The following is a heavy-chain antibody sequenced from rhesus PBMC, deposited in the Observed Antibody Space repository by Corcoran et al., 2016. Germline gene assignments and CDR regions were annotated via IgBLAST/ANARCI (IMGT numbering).Heavy chain of an antibody. CDR1: GGSIGKTY. Sequence: QVQLQESGPGLVKPSETLSLTCAASGGSIGKTYWTWIRQAPGKGLEWIGYIYGSGSTYYNPSLKSRVTLSVDTSKNQFSLKLTSVTAADTAVYYCARSPSGNYYYFDLWGQGALLTVS. J-gene: IGHJ1*01. V-gene: IGHV4S11*01. CDR2: IYGSGST. D-gene: IGHD4-35*01. CDR3: ARSPSGNYYYFDL.